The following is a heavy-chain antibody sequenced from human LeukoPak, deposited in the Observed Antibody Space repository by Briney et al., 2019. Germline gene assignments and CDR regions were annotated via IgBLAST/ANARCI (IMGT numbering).Heavy chain of an antibody. CDR3: ARKRPLKQSFDP. Sequence: SETLSLTCTVSGGSISSSSYYWGWIRQPPGKGLEWIGSIYYSGRTYYNPSLKSRVTISVDTSKNQFSLNLSPVTAADTAVYYCARKRPLKQSFDPWGQGTLVTVSS. CDR2: IYYSGRT. D-gene: IGHD6-19*01. J-gene: IGHJ5*02. V-gene: IGHV4-39*07. CDR1: GGSISSSSYY.